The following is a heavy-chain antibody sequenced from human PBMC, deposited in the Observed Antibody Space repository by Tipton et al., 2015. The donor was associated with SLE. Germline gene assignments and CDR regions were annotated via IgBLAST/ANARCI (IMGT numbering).Heavy chain of an antibody. CDR1: GFTVSSDY. Sequence: SLRLSCAASGFTVSSDYMSWVRQAPGKGLEWVSYISSSSFTISYADSVKGRFTISRDNAKNSLFLQMNSLGAEDTAVYYCIRDGKEWGQGTLVTVSS. J-gene: IGHJ4*02. D-gene: IGHD4-23*01. CDR3: IRDGKE. CDR2: ISSSSFTI. V-gene: IGHV3-11*01.